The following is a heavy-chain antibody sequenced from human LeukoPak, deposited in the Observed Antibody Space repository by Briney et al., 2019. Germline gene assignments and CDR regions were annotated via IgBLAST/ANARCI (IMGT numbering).Heavy chain of an antibody. Sequence: ASVKLSCTYTDYTFTVHYIYFVCQAPGQGLEWMGWITPNSGGTTFAQKFQGRVTMTRDMSLRTAYMDPSMVISDDTAVYYCARDRLVRGVMNHPYSLDYWGEGTLVTVSS. CDR3: ARDRLVRGVMNHPYSLDY. J-gene: IGHJ4*02. CDR1: DYTFTVHY. CDR2: ITPNSGGT. D-gene: IGHD3-10*01. V-gene: IGHV1-2*02.